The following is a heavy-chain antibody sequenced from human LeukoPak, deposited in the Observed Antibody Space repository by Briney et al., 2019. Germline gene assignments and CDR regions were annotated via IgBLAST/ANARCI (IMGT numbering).Heavy chain of an antibody. V-gene: IGHV4-4*02. CDR3: ASTQSYGKGVGRGLGY. CDR1: GGSISSSNW. Sequence: PSETLSLTCAVSGGSISSSNWWSWVRQPPGKGLEWIGEIYHSGSTNYNPSLKSRVTISVDKSKNQFSLKLSSVTAADTAVYYCASTQSYGKGVGRGLGYWGQGTLVTVSS. CDR2: IYHSGST. J-gene: IGHJ4*02. D-gene: IGHD5-18*01.